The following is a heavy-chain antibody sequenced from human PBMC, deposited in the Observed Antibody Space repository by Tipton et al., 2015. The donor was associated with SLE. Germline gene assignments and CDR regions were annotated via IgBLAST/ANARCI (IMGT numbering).Heavy chain of an antibody. CDR2: IYYSGST. J-gene: IGHJ4*02. V-gene: IGHV4-61*05. CDR1: GGSISSSSYY. D-gene: IGHD4-23*01. CDR3: ARHLDGGNSSYFDY. Sequence: LRLSCTVSGGSISSSSYYWGWIRQPPGKGLEWIGYIYYSGSTYYNPSLKSRVTISVDTSKNQFSLKLSSVTAADTAVYYCARHLDGGNSSYFDYWGQGTLVTVSS.